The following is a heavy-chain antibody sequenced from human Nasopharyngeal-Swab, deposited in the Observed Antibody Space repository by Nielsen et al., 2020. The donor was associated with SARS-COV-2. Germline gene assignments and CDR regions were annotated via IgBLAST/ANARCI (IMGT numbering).Heavy chain of an antibody. CDR2: ISGSGSYI. CDR1: GFTFSYYS. J-gene: IGHJ4*02. CDR3: AKATNARYDFWSGSFDY. D-gene: IGHD3-3*01. Sequence: GESLKISCAASGFTFSYYSMSWVRQAPGKGLEWVSSISGSGSYIYYADSVKGRFTISRDNAKNSLYLQMNSLRVEDTAVYYCAKATNARYDFWSGSFDYWGQGTLVTVSS. V-gene: IGHV3-21*01.